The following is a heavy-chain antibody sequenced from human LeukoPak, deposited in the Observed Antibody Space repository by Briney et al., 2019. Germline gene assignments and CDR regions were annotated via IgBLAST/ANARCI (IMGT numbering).Heavy chain of an antibody. Sequence: PSETLSLTCTVSLDSTTSNFWSWVRQPPGKGLEWIGQTHRSGSPNYNPSLQSRVTISIERSRNQIALELSSVTAADTAVYYCAREILGGFNPGAYWGQGTLVTVSS. J-gene: IGHJ4*02. CDR3: AREILGGFNPGAY. D-gene: IGHD1-14*01. V-gene: IGHV4-59*12. CDR1: LDSTTSNF. CDR2: THRSGSP.